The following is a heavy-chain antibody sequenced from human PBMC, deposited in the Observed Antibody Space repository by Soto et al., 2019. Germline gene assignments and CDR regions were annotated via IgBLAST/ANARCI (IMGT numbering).Heavy chain of an antibody. CDR3: ATSMLNYYYYYMDV. V-gene: IGHV4-34*01. CDR1: GGSFSGYY. D-gene: IGHD2-8*01. Sequence: SETLSLTCAVYGGSFSGYYWSWIRQPPGKGLEWIGEINHSGSTNYNPSLKSRVTISVDTSKNQFSLKLSSVTAADTAVYYCATSMLNYYYYYMDVWGKGTTVTVSS. J-gene: IGHJ6*03. CDR2: INHSGST.